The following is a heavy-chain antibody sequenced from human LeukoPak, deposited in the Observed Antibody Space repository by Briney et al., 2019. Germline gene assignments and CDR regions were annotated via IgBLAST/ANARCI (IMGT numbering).Heavy chain of an antibody. Sequence: SETLSLTCTVSGGSISSSSYYWGWIRQPPGKGLEWIGSIYYSGSTYYNPSLKSRVTISVDTSKNQFSLKLSSVTAADTAVYYCARRYYDFWSGYQYYFDYWGQGTLVTVSS. J-gene: IGHJ4*02. D-gene: IGHD3-3*01. CDR3: ARRYYDFWSGYQYYFDY. V-gene: IGHV4-39*01. CDR2: IYYSGST. CDR1: GGSISSSSYY.